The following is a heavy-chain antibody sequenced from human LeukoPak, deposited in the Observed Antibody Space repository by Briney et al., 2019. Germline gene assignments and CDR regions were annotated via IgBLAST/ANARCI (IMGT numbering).Heavy chain of an antibody. Sequence: GSLRLSCAASGFTFSSYAMSWVRQAPGKGLEWVAFIQYDASNKYYSDSVKGRFTISRDNSKNTLYLQMNSLRPEDTAVYYCAKITDPQFDIWGQGTMVKLSS. D-gene: IGHD3-16*01. V-gene: IGHV3-30*02. J-gene: IGHJ3*02. CDR3: AKITDPQFDI. CDR1: GFTFSSYA. CDR2: IQYDASNK.